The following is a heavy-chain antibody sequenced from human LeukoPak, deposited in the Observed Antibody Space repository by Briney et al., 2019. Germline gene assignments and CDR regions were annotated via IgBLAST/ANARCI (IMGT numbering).Heavy chain of an antibody. J-gene: IGHJ4*02. CDR1: GFTFSSYA. Sequence: EGSLRLSCAASGFTFSSYAMSWVRQAPGKGLEWVSAISGSGGSTYYADSVKGRFTISRDNSKNTLYLQMNSLRAEDTAVYYCAKAGYYYDSSGSKYYFDYWGQGTLVTVSS. CDR3: AKAGYYYDSSGSKYYFDY. V-gene: IGHV3-23*01. CDR2: ISGSGGST. D-gene: IGHD3-22*01.